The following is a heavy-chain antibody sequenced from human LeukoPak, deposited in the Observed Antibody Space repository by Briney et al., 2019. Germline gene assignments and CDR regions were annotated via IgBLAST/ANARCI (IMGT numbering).Heavy chain of an antibody. J-gene: IGHJ6*02. Sequence: PSETLSLACTVSGGSISSYYWSWIRQPPGKGLEWIAYIYYSGSTNYNDSLKSRVTISIDTSKKQFFLKLSSVTAADTAVYYCARGPKVPEDSSGYYSGYYYGMDVWGQGTTVTVSS. CDR3: ARGPKVPEDSSGYYSGYYYGMDV. CDR2: IYYSGST. CDR1: GGSISSYY. D-gene: IGHD3-22*01. V-gene: IGHV4-59*08.